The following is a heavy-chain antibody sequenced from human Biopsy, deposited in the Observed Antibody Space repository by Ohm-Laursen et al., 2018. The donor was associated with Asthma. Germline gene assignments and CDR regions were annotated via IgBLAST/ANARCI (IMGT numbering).Heavy chain of an antibody. CDR3: VRDGTDDAFDI. CDR2: ISKDASTQ. V-gene: IGHV3-30*01. J-gene: IGHJ3*02. D-gene: IGHD1-1*01. Sequence: SLRLSCAASGFSFSNFAIHWVRQAPGKGLAWVGVISKDASTQDYADSVRGRFTMARDNSKNTLDLQMNSLREEDTAVYYCVRDGTDDAFDIWGQGTVVSVSS. CDR1: GFSFSNFA.